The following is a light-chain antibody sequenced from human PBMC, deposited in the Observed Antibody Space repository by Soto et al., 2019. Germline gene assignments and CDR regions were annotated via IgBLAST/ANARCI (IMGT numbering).Light chain of an antibody. CDR3: HQRQSWPRT. J-gene: IGKJ1*01. Sequence: EIVLTQSPGTLSLSPGERATLSCGASQSVSSSYLAWYQQKPGQAPRLLIYDASNRAAGVPARFSGSGSGTDFTLTISDVEPEDFAVYYCHQRQSWPRTFGQGTKVDIK. CDR1: QSVSSSY. CDR2: DAS. V-gene: IGKV3-11*01.